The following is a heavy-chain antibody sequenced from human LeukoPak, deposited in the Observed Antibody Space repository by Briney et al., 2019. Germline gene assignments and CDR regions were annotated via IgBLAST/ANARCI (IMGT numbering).Heavy chain of an antibody. Sequence: SETLSLTCAVSGYSISSGYYWGWIRQLPGKGLEWIGSIYHSGSTYYNPSLKSRVTISVDTSKNQFSLKLSSVTAADTAVYYCARVLHSGYGTYYFDYWGQGTLVTVSS. CDR1: GYSISSGYY. J-gene: IGHJ4*02. V-gene: IGHV4-38-2*01. CDR3: ARVLHSGYGTYYFDY. CDR2: IYHSGST. D-gene: IGHD5-12*01.